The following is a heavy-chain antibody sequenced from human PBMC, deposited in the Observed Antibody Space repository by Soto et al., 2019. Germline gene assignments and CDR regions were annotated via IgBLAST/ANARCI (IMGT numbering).Heavy chain of an antibody. Sequence: SETLSLTCNVSGDPLNSGAYYWTWIRQSPGRGLEWIGHIYHTGSTTYNPSLRSRLTISLDTSKRHFSLTLRSVNAVDTGVYYCARSWGGDGYSHWGQGTLVTVSS. CDR2: IYHTGST. V-gene: IGHV4-61*03. CDR1: GDPLNSGAYY. D-gene: IGHD2-15*01. J-gene: IGHJ4*02. CDR3: ARSWGGDGYSH.